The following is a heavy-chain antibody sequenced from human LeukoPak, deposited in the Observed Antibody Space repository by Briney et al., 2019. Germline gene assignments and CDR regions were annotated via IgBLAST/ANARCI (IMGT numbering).Heavy chain of an antibody. D-gene: IGHD3-10*01. Sequence: GGSLRLSCAASGFTFDDYAMHWVRQAPGKGLEWVSGISWNSGSIGYADSVKGRFTISRDNAKNSLYLQMNSLRAEDTAVYYCARDGYYGSGSPQNYWGQGTLVTVSS. J-gene: IGHJ4*02. CDR3: ARDGYYGSGSPQNY. CDR2: ISWNSGSI. CDR1: GFTFDDYA. V-gene: IGHV3-9*01.